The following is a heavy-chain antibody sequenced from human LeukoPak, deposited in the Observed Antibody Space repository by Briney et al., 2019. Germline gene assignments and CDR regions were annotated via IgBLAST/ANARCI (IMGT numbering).Heavy chain of an antibody. Sequence: GGSLRLSCAASGFTFSSYSMNWVRQAPGKGMEWVSSISSSSSYIYYADSVKGRFTISRDNPKTSLYLQMNSLRAEDTAVYYCARDPVTYYYDSSGYYYHHFDYWGQGTLVTVSS. CDR2: ISSSSSYI. CDR1: GFTFSSYS. CDR3: ARDPVTYYYDSSGYYYHHFDY. V-gene: IGHV3-21*01. J-gene: IGHJ4*02. D-gene: IGHD3-22*01.